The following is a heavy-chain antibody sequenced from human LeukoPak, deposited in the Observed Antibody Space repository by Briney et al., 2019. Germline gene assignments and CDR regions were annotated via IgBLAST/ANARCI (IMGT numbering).Heavy chain of an antibody. Sequence: ASVKVSCRASGGTFSSYTISWVRQAPGQGLEWMGRIIPILGIANYAQKFQGRVTITADKSTSTAYMELSSLRSEDTAVYYCASRYCSSTSCYGTLDYWGQGTLVTVSS. V-gene: IGHV1-69*02. J-gene: IGHJ4*02. CDR3: ASRYCSSTSCYGTLDY. CDR2: IIPILGIA. D-gene: IGHD2-2*01. CDR1: GGTFSSYT.